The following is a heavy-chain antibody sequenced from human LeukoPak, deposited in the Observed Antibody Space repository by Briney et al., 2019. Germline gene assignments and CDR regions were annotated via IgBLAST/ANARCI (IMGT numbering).Heavy chain of an antibody. D-gene: IGHD5-24*01. V-gene: IGHV1-69*13. CDR2: IIPISGAA. CDR3: ARSNSYGYNPRWYFDL. CDR1: GDTFSTYA. J-gene: IGHJ2*01. Sequence: ASVKVSCKASGDTFSTYAITWVRQAPGQGLEWMGGIIPISGAANYAQNFQGRVTLSADESTSIVYMELSGLRSEDTAVYYCARSNSYGYNPRWYFDLWGRGTLVTVSS.